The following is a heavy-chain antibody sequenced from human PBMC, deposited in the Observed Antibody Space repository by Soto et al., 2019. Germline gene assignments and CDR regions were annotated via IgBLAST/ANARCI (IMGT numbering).Heavy chain of an antibody. J-gene: IGHJ6*02. CDR2: IIPIFGTA. V-gene: IGHV1-69*13. D-gene: IGHD2-2*02. CDR1: GGTFSSYA. Sequence: SVKVSCKASGGTFSSYAISWVRQAPGQGLEWMGGIIPIFGTANYAQKFQGRVTITADESTSTAYMELSSLRSEDTAVYYCARGGALGYCSSTSCYKVYGMDVWGQGTMVTVSS. CDR3: ARGGALGYCSSTSCYKVYGMDV.